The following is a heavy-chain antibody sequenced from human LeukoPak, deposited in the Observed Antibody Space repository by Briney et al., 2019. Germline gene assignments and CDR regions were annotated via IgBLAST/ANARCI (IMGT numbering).Heavy chain of an antibody. Sequence: ASVKVSCKASGYTFTSYDINWVRQATGQGLEWMGWMNPNSGNTGYAQKFQGRVTITRNTSISTAYMELSSLRSEDTAVYYCARTYCSGGSCYSDYWGQGTLVTVSS. CDR2: MNPNSGNT. CDR3: ARTYCSGGSCYSDY. CDR1: GYTFTSYD. J-gene: IGHJ4*02. V-gene: IGHV1-8*03. D-gene: IGHD2-15*01.